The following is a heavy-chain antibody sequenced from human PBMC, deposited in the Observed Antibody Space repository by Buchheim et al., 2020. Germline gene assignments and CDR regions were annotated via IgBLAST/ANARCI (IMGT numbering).Heavy chain of an antibody. V-gene: IGHV4-34*01. CDR2: INHSGNT. J-gene: IGHJ6*02. Sequence: QVQLQQWGAGLLKPSETLSLTCAVYGGSFSGYYWSWIRQPPGKGLEWIGEINHSGNTNYNPSLKSRLTISVDTSKNQFSLKLSSVTGADTAVYYCARLADSWSGWIYGIDVWGQGTT. D-gene: IGHD3-3*01. CDR3: ARLADSWSGWIYGIDV. CDR1: GGSFSGYY.